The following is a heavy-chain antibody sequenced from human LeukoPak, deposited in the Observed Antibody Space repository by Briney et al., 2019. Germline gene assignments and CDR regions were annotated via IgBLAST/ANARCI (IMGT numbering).Heavy chain of an antibody. D-gene: IGHD3-10*01. J-gene: IGHJ4*02. CDR3: ARRLYYYGSGSFDY. CDR1: GGSISGSSYY. Sequence: SETLSLTCTVSGGSISGSSYYWGWSRQPPGKGLEWIGSIYYSGSTYYNPSLKSRVTISVDTSKNQFSLKLSSVTAADTAVYYCARRLYYYGSGSFDYWGQGTLVTVSS. V-gene: IGHV4-39*01. CDR2: IYYSGST.